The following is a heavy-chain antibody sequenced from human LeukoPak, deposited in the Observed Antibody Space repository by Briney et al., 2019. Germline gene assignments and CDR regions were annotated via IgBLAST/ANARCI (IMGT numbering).Heavy chain of an antibody. D-gene: IGHD6-6*01. CDR2: IWYDGSQE. CDR3: ASDTAAARLDF. J-gene: IGHJ4*02. V-gene: IGHV3-33*01. CDR1: GFAFSNHG. Sequence: GGSLRLSCAASGFAFSNHGMHWVRQAPGKGLEWVANIWYDGSQEYYADTVKGRFTISRDISKNTLYLQMNSLRAEDTAVYYCASDTAAARLDFRGQGTLVTVSS.